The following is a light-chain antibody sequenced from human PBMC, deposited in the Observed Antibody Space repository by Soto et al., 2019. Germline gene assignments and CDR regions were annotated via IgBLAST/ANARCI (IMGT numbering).Light chain of an antibody. CDR2: DAS. Sequence: GVRVTITCRASQNINNWVAWYQQKPGKAPKFLIYDASTLQRGVPSRFSGSGFGTEFSLTISSLQPDDFGSYYCQHTRTFGKGTKVESK. V-gene: IGKV1-5*01. CDR3: QHTRT. J-gene: IGKJ1*01. CDR1: QNINNW.